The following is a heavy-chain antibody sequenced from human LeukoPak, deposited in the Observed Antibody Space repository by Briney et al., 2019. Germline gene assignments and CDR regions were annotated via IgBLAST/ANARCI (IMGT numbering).Heavy chain of an antibody. CDR2: ISPSGGST. CDR1: GYTFTSNY. D-gene: IGHD6-19*01. Sequence: ASVKVSCKAFGYTFTSNYMHWVRQAPGQGPEWMGVISPSGGSTTYAQKFQGRVTMTTDTSTSTAYMELRSLRSDDTAVYYCARSVALYYMDVWGKGTTVTVSS. V-gene: IGHV1-46*01. CDR3: ARSVALYYMDV. J-gene: IGHJ6*03.